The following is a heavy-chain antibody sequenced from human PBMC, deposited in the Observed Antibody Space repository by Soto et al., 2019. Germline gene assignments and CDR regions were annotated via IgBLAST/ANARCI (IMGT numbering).Heavy chain of an antibody. J-gene: IGHJ5*02. Sequence: SETLSLTCTVSGASISGFYWSWIRKSAGQGLGWIGRIYATGTTDYNPSLKSRVMMSVDTSKKQFSLKLRSVTAADTAVYYCVRDGTKTLRDWFDPWGQGISVTSPQ. V-gene: IGHV4-4*07. CDR1: GASISGFY. D-gene: IGHD1-1*01. CDR3: VRDGTKTLRDWFDP. CDR2: IYATGTT.